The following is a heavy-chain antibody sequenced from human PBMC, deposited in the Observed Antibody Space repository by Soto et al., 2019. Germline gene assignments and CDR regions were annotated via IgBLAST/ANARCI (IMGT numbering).Heavy chain of an antibody. CDR2: ISGSGGST. CDR3: AKDRVAVAGDPRPNMDV. CDR1: GFTFSSYA. V-gene: IGHV3-23*01. D-gene: IGHD6-19*01. Sequence: GGSLRLSCAASGFTFSSYAMSWVRQAPGKGLEWVSAISGSGGSTYYADSVKGRFTISRDNSKNTLYLQMNSLRAEDTAVYYCAKDRVAVAGDPRPNMDVWGKGTTVTVSS. J-gene: IGHJ6*03.